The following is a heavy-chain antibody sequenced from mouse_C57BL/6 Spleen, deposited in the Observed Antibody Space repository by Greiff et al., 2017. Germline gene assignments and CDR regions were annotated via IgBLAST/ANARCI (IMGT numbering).Heavy chain of an antibody. Sequence: QVQLQQPGAELVKPGASVKLSCKASGYTFTSYWMQWVKQRPGQGLEWIGEIDPSDSYTNYNQKFKGKATVTVDTPTSTAYMQLSSLTSEDSAVYYCARLLPLHMDHWGQGTSVTVSS. D-gene: IGHD1-1*01. CDR3: ARLLPLHMDH. CDR1: GYTFTSYW. CDR2: IDPSDSYT. V-gene: IGHV1-50*01. J-gene: IGHJ4*01.